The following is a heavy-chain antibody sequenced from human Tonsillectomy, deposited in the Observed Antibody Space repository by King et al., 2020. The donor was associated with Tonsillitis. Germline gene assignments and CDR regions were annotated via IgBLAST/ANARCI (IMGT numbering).Heavy chain of an antibody. CDR1: GFKFDDYT. Sequence: VQLVESGGVVVQPGGSLRLSCAASGFKFDDYTMHWVRRAPGKGLEWVALINWDGSRTYNVDSVKGRFTISRDNRKNSLYLQMNSLKTEDTALYYCAKESTSGYFDLWGRGTLVTVSS. CDR3: AKESTSGYFDL. V-gene: IGHV3-43*01. CDR2: INWDGSRT. J-gene: IGHJ2*01.